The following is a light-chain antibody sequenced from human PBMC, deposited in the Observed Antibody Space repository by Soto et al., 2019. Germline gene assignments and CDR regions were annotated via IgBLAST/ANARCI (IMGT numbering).Light chain of an antibody. CDR1: QSVSSY. J-gene: IGKJ5*01. V-gene: IGKV3-11*01. CDR2: DVS. Sequence: EIVLTQSPATLSLSPGERATLSCRASQSVSSYLAWYQQKPGQAPRLLMYDVSNRATGIPASFSGSGSGTDFTLTISRLEPEDFAVYYCQQRSNWITFGQGTRLEI. CDR3: QQRSNWIT.